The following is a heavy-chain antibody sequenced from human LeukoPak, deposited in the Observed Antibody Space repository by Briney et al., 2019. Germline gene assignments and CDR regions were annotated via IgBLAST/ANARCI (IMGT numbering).Heavy chain of an antibody. CDR1: GFTFSSYA. CDR3: ARDEVPRIVGLGVFDY. J-gene: IGHJ4*02. D-gene: IGHD1-26*01. Sequence: PGGSLRLSCAASGFTFSSYAMHWVRQAPGKGLEWVAVISYDGSNKYYADSVKGRFTISRDNSKNTLYLQMNSLRAEDTAVYYCARDEVPRIVGLGVFDYWGQGTLVTVSS. CDR2: ISYDGSNK. V-gene: IGHV3-30-3*01.